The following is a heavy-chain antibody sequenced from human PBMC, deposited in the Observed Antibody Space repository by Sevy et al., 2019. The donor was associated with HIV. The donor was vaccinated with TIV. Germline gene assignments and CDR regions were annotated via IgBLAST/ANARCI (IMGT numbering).Heavy chain of an antibody. CDR1: GFTFDDYA. CDR2: ITRNSYEAYGGTT. CDR3: TRGLATADTPEYYFDY. J-gene: IGHJ4*02. D-gene: IGHD5-12*01. V-gene: IGHV3-49*03. Sequence: GGSLRLSCTTSGFTFDDYAMNWFRQPPGKGLEWVAFITRNSYEAYGGTTDYAASVKGRFIISRDDSKNIAYLQMNSLKTEDTAVYYCTRGLATADTPEYYFDYWGQGILVTVSS.